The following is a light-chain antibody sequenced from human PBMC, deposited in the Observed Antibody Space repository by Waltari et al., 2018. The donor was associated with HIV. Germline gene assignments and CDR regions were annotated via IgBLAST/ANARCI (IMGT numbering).Light chain of an antibody. J-gene: IGLJ2*01. Sequence: SSDLAQPPSVSVSPGQTAKITCSGDGLSKQYVFWYQQKTGQAPALVIYKDSARPSTVPERFSGGTSGTTVTLTITDVQAEDEADYFCHSEDNTGTAFFGRGTRLTVL. CDR3: HSEDNTGTAF. V-gene: IGLV3-25*03. CDR1: GLSKQY. CDR2: KDS.